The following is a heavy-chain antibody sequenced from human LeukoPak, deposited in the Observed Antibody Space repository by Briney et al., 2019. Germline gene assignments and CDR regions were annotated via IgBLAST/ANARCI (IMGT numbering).Heavy chain of an antibody. D-gene: IGHD3-22*01. CDR2: IIPIFGTA. J-gene: IGHJ4*02. CDR3: ATPYYYDSSGYYDY. V-gene: IGHV1-69*13. CDR1: GYTFTNYD. Sequence: ASVKVSCKTSGYTFTNYDINWVRQATGQGLEWMGGIIPIFGTANYAQKFQGRVTITADESTSTAYMELSSLRSEDTAVYYCATPYYYDSSGYYDYWGQGTLVTVSS.